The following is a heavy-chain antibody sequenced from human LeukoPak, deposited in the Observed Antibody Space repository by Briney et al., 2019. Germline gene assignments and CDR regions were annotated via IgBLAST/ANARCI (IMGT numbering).Heavy chain of an antibody. CDR1: GFTFDDYG. V-gene: IGHV3-20*04. CDR3: ATTIVVVPATNKGVDY. CDR2: INWNGGST. Sequence: EGSLRLSCAASGFTFDDYGMSWVRQAPGKGLEWVSGINWNGGSTGYADSVKGRFTISRDNAKNSLYLQMNSLRAEDTALYYCATTIVVVPATNKGVDYWGQGTLVTVSS. J-gene: IGHJ4*02. D-gene: IGHD2-2*01.